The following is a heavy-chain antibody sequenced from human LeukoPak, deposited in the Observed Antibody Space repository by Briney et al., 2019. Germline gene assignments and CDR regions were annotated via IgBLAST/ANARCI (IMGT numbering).Heavy chain of an antibody. CDR1: GLTFSSYA. V-gene: IGHV3-30*01. CDR3: ARDTAVVVPAAPKGSNWFDP. J-gene: IGHJ5*02. CDR2: ISYDGSNK. D-gene: IGHD2-2*01. Sequence: GGSLRLSCAASGLTFSSYAMHWVRQAPGKGLEWVAVISYDGSNKYYVDSVKGRLTISSDNSKNTLYRKMNSLRAEDAAVYYCARDTAVVVPAAPKGSNWFDPWGQGTLVTVSS.